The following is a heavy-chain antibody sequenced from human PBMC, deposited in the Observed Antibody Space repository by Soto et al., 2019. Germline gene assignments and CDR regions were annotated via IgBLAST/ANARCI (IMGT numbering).Heavy chain of an antibody. J-gene: IGHJ4*02. Sequence: QVQLQESGPGLVKPSQTLTLTCTVSGGSISNYYWSWIRQHPGKDLEWIGYIYYSGGTYFNPSLTSRVSISVDTSKSQFSLNLNSVTAADTAVYYCARALPSRSDYRGYYFDHWGQGTLVTVSS. CDR1: GGSISNYY. CDR3: ARALPSRSDYRGYYFDH. CDR2: IYYSGGT. D-gene: IGHD3-10*01. V-gene: IGHV4-31*03.